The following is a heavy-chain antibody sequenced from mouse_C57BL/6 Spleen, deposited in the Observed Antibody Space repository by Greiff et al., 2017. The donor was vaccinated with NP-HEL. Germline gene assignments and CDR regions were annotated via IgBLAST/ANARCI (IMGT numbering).Heavy chain of an antibody. D-gene: IGHD1-1*01. Sequence: QVQLQQSGAELVKPGASVKLSCKASGYTFTSYWMHWVKQRPGQGLEWIGMIHPNSGSTNYNEKFKSKATLTVDKSSSTAYMQLSSLTSEDSAVYYCARFITTVVATGGDYWGQGTTLTVSS. CDR3: ARFITTVVATGGDY. V-gene: IGHV1-64*01. J-gene: IGHJ2*01. CDR1: GYTFTSYW. CDR2: IHPNSGST.